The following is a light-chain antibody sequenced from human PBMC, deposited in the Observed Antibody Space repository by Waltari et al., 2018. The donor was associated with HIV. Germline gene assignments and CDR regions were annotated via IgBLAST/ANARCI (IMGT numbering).Light chain of an antibody. Sequence: SYELTQPPSVSVSPGQTAKITCSGDALPNQYDHWYQQKPGQSPPLVIYKDTQRPSGIPDRFSGSKSGNTASLTVSGLQAEDEAEYSCSSYAGINPVIFGGGTTLTVL. V-gene: IGLV3-25*03. J-gene: IGLJ2*01. CDR2: KDT. CDR3: SSYAGINPVI. CDR1: ALPNQY.